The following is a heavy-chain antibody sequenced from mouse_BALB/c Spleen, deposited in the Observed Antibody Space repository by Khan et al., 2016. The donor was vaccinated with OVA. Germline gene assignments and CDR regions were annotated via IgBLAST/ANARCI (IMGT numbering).Heavy chain of an antibody. J-gene: IGHJ2*01. CDR1: GFTFSGFG. Sequence: EVELVESGGGLVQPGGSRKLSCAASGFTFSGFGMHWVRQAPEKGLEWVAFISSGSSAIYYADTVKGRFTISRANPKNTLFLQMTSLRSDDTAMYFCARACYYYFDYSGQGTTLTISS. CDR2: ISSGSSAI. CDR3: ARACYYYFDY. D-gene: IGHD2-12*01. V-gene: IGHV5-17*02.